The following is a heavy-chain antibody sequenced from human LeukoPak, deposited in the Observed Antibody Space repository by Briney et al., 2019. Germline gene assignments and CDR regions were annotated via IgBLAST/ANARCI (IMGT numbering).Heavy chain of an antibody. Sequence: SETLSLTCTVSGFSISSDYYWGWIRQPPGKGLEWLGSVSHSGITYYNSSLNSRVTISVDTSNNQFSLKVNSVTAADTAVYYCARYPDGISSIEGFDYWGQGTLVTVSS. CDR1: GFSISSDYY. V-gene: IGHV4-38-2*02. J-gene: IGHJ4*02. CDR3: ARYPDGISSIEGFDY. D-gene: IGHD1-14*01. CDR2: VSHSGIT.